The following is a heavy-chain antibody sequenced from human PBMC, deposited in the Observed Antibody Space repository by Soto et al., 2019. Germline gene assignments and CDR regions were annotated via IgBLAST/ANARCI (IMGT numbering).Heavy chain of an antibody. Sequence: LRLSCAASGFTFSSYGMHWVRQAPGKGLEWVAVIWYDGSNKYYADSVKGRFTISRDNSKNTLYLQMNSLRAEDTAVYYCARASKEAYFDYWGQGTLVTVSS. CDR2: IWYDGSNK. CDR1: GFTFSSYG. V-gene: IGHV3-33*01. CDR3: ARASKEAYFDY. J-gene: IGHJ4*02.